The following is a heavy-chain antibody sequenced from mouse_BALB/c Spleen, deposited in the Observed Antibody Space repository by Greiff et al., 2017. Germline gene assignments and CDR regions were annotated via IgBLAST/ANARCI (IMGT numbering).Heavy chain of an antibody. CDR1: GYTFTDYA. D-gene: IGHD2-14*01. Sequence: VQLQQSGAELVRPGVSVKLSCKGSGYTFTDYAMHWVKQSHAKSLEWIGVISTYYGDASYNQKFKGKATMTVDKSSSTAYMELARLTSEDSAIYYCARGGYDGAWFAYWGQGTLVTVSA. CDR2: ISTYYGDA. J-gene: IGHJ3*01. CDR3: ARGGYDGAWFAY. V-gene: IGHV1S137*01.